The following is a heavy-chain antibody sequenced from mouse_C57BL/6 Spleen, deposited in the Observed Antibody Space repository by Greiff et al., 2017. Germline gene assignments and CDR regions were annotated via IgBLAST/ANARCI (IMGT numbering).Heavy chain of an antibody. CDR3: ARLRGNYEHDLDY. CDR2: IDPSDSYT. D-gene: IGHD2-1*01. Sequence: VQLQQPGAELVMPGASVKLSCKASGYTFTSYWMHWVKQRPGQGLEWIGEIDPSDSYTNYNQKFKGKSTLTVDKSSSTAYLQLSSLTAEDAAVYCCARLRGNYEHDLDYWGQGTTLTVSS. CDR1: GYTFTSYW. J-gene: IGHJ2*01. V-gene: IGHV1-69*01.